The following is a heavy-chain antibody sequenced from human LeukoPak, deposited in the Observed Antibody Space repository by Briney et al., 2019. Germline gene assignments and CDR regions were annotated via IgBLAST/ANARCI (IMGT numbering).Heavy chain of an antibody. Sequence: GGSLRLSCAASGFTFSSYAMSWVRQAPGKGLEWVSAISGSGGSTYYADSVKGRFTISRDNSKNTLYLQMNSLRAEDTAVYYCAKGWGNWNYRYYFDYWGQGTLVTVSS. CDR1: GFTFSSYA. V-gene: IGHV3-23*01. J-gene: IGHJ4*02. D-gene: IGHD1-7*01. CDR3: AKGWGNWNYRYYFDY. CDR2: ISGSGGST.